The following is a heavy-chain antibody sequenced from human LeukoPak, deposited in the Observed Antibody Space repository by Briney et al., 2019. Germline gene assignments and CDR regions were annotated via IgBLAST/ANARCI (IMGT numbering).Heavy chain of an antibody. Sequence: SQTLSLTCTVSGGSLSSGSYYWSWIRQPAGKGLEWIGRIYTSGSTNYNPSLKSRVTISVDTSKNQFSLKLSSVTAADTAVYYCARSYQLLYVFDYWGQGTLVTVSS. D-gene: IGHD2-2*02. CDR3: ARSYQLLYVFDY. CDR2: IYTSGST. V-gene: IGHV4-61*02. J-gene: IGHJ4*02. CDR1: GGSLSSGSYY.